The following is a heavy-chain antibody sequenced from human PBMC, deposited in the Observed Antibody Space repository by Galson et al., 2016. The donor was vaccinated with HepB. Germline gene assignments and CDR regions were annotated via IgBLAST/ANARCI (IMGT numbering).Heavy chain of an antibody. CDR2: IIPIFGTT. CDR3: ARGEDGMDV. V-gene: IGHV1-69*13. Sequence: SVKVSCKASGATFSTYAISWVRQAPGQGLEWMGRIIPIFGTTNYAQKFQGRVTITADDSTNTAYLGMTRLTYEDTAVYYCARGEDGMDVWGRGTTIIVSS. CDR1: GATFSTYA. J-gene: IGHJ6*02.